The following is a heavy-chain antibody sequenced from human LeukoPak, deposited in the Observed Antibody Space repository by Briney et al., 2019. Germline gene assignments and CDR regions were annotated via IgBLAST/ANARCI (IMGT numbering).Heavy chain of an antibody. D-gene: IGHD5-12*01. V-gene: IGHV4-59*01. CDR1: GGSISSYY. CDR2: IYYSGST. Sequence: SETLSLTCTVSGGSISSYYWSWIRQPPGKGLEWIGYIYYSGSTNYNPSLKSRVTISVDTSKNQFSLKLSSVTAADTAVYYCARDHRIVATWGXYYYGMDVWGQGTTVTVSS. J-gene: IGHJ6*02. CDR3: ARDHRIVATWGXYYYGMDV.